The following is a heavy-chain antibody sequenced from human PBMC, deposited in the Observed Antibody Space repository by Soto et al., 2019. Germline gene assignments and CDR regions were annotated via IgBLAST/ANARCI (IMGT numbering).Heavy chain of an antibody. V-gene: IGHV4-30-4*01. CDR3: DRGRYCLTGRCFPNWFDS. Sequence: SETLSLTCSVSGDSISTVDYFWAWIRQPPGQALEYIGYIYKSATTYYNPSFESRVAISLDTSESQFSLNVTSVTAADTAVYFCDRGRYCLTGRCFPNWFDSWGQGTLVTVSS. J-gene: IGHJ5*01. CDR2: IYKSATT. D-gene: IGHD2-15*01. CDR1: GDSISTVDYF.